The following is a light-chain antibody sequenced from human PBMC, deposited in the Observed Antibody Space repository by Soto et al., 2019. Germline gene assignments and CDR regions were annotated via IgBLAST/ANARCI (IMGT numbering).Light chain of an antibody. CDR1: QSISSW. CDR3: QQYNFYPLT. CDR2: KAS. Sequence: DIQMTQSPSTLSASVGDRVTITCRASQSISSWLAWYQQKPGKAPKLLIYKASSLESGVTSRFSGSGSGKEFTLTISTLQPNDFASYYCQQYNFYPLTFGGGTKVEIK. J-gene: IGKJ4*01. V-gene: IGKV1-5*03.